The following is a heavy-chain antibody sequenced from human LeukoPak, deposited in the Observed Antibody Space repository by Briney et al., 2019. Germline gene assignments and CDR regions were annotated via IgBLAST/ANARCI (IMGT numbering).Heavy chain of an antibody. CDR2: IYPGDSDT. J-gene: IGHJ4*02. V-gene: IGHV5-51*01. D-gene: IGHD6-6*01. Sequence: GESLKISCKGSGYSFSSYWIAWVRQMPGRGLEWMGIIYPGDSDTRYSPSFQGQVTISADKSISTAYLQWSSLKATDTAMYYCARSAAARRGLYFDYWGQGTLVTISS. CDR1: GYSFSSYW. CDR3: ARSAAARRGLYFDY.